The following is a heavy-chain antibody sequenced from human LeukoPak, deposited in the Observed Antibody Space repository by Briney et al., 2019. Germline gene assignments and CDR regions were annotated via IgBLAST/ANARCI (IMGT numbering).Heavy chain of an antibody. CDR3: ARDTVTTGWFDP. Sequence: GVSLRLSRAASGFTFSDYYMSWIRQAPGKGLEWVSYISSSGSTIYYADSVKGRFTISRDNAKNSLYLQMNSLRAEDTAAYYCARDTVTTGWFDPWGQGTLVTVSS. CDR1: GFTFSDYY. J-gene: IGHJ5*02. V-gene: IGHV3-11*01. D-gene: IGHD4-17*01. CDR2: ISSSGSTI.